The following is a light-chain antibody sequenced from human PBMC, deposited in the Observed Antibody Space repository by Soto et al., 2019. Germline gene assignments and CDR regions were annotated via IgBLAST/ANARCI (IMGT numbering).Light chain of an antibody. Sequence: DIVMTQSQGTPSLYPGERATLSCRSIQSVSSSYLAWCPQNPGQTPRRLIYGASNRATGIPDRFSGSGSGTDFTLTISRLEPEDMAVYYCQQYGSPLTSGGAT. J-gene: IGKJ4*01. CDR1: QSVSSSY. CDR2: GAS. CDR3: QQYGSPLT. V-gene: IGKV3-20*01.